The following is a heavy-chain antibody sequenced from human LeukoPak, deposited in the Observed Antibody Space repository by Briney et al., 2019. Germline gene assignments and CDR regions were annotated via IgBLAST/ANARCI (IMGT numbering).Heavy chain of an antibody. V-gene: IGHV1-69*13. CDR2: IIPIFGTA. J-gene: IGHJ6*02. Sequence: SVKVSCKASGGTFISYAISWVRQAPGQGLEGMGGIIPIFGTANYAQKFQGRVTITADESTSTAYMELSSLRSEDTAVYYCARDYDILTGYYKAYPSYYGMDVWGQGTTVTVSS. CDR3: ARDYDILTGYYKAYPSYYGMDV. CDR1: GGTFISYA. D-gene: IGHD3-9*01.